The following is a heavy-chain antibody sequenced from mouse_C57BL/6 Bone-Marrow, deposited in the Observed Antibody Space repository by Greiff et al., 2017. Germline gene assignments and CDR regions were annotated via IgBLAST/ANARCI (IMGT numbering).Heavy chain of an antibody. Sequence: EVKLMESGGGLVKPGGSLKLSCAASGFTFSSYAMSWVRQTPEKMLEWVATISDGGSYTYYPDNVKGRFTISRDNAENNLYLQMSHLKSEDTAMYYCARDRGVTTDWYFDVWGTGTTVTVSS. CDR3: ARDRGVTTDWYFDV. CDR2: ISDGGSYT. D-gene: IGHD2-2*01. J-gene: IGHJ1*03. CDR1: GFTFSSYA. V-gene: IGHV5-4*01.